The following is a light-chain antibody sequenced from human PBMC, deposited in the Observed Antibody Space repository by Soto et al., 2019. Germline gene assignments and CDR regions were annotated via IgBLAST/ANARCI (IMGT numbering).Light chain of an antibody. J-gene: IGKJ4*01. V-gene: IGKV3-15*01. CDR3: QQYYSAPLT. CDR2: GAS. Sequence: EIVVTQSPATLSASPGERATLSCRANQSISTYLAWYQQKPGQAPRLLIYGASTRATGIPVRFSGSGSGTDFTLTISSLQAEDVAVYYCQQYYSAPLTFGGGTKVDIK. CDR1: QSISTY.